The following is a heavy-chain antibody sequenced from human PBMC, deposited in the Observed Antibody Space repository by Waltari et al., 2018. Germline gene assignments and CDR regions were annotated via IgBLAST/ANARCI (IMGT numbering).Heavy chain of an antibody. J-gene: IGHJ4*02. CDR3: AKVRPSTS. CDR2: INCEDGNT. D-gene: IGHD2-2*01. Sequence: QAQLVQSGAEVKTPGASVKVSCKASGYIFTDYHIHWLRQSPGQGLEWIGLINCEDGNTNYARKFQGRVTMTRDTSISTVYMELRSLMSDDTAVYYCAKVRPSTSWGQGILVTVSS. CDR1: GYIFTDYH. V-gene: IGHV1-2*02.